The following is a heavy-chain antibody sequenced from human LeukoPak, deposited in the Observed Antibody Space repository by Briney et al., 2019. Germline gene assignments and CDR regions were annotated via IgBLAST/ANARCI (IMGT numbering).Heavy chain of an antibody. V-gene: IGHV1-18*01. D-gene: IGHD6-13*01. J-gene: IGHJ4*02. CDR1: GYTFTSFG. CDR2: ISASKCNT. CDR3: ARYPLSYSSNWHYYFDY. Sequence: ASVKVSCKASGYTFTSFGISWVRQAPGQGLEWMGWISASKCNTKNAQKGQGRVTMTTDTSTNTAYMELRSLRSDDAALYYCARYPLSYSSNWHYYFDYWGQGTLLTVSS.